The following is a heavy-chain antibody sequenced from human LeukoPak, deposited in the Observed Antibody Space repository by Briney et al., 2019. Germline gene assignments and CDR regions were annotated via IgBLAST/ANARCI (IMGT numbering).Heavy chain of an antibody. V-gene: IGHV4-34*01. CDR1: GGSFSGYY. Sequence: SETLSLTCAVYGGSFSGYYWSWIRQPPGKGLEWIGEINHSGSTNYNPSLKSRVTISVDTSKNQFSLKLSSVTAADTAVYYCARVGYGSSGGWGQGTLVTVSS. D-gene: IGHD3-22*01. CDR3: ARVGYGSSGG. CDR2: INHSGST. J-gene: IGHJ4*02.